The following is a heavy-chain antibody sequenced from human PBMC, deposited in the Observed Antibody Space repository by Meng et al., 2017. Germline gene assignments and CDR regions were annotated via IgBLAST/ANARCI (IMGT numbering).Heavy chain of an antibody. J-gene: IGHJ3*02. V-gene: IGHV1-69*13. CDR3: ARDSGYCSGGSCPPRFDI. D-gene: IGHD2-15*01. Sequence: SAKVSCKASAGTFSSYAISWVRQAPGQGLEWMGGIIPIFGTANYAQKFQGRVTITADESTSTAYMELSSLRSEDTAVYYCARDSGYCSGGSCPPRFDIWGQGTMVTVSS. CDR1: AGTFSSYA. CDR2: IIPIFGTA.